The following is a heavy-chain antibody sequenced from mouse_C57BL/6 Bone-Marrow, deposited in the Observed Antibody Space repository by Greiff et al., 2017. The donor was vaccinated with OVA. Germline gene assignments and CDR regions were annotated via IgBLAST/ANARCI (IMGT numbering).Heavy chain of an antibody. J-gene: IGHJ2*01. Sequence: QVQLQQSGPELVKPGASVKISCKASGYAFSSSWMNWVKQRPGKGLEWIGRIYPGDGDTNYNGKFKGKATLTADKSSSTAYMQLSSLTSEDSAVYFCANSLITTVPYYFDYWGQGTTLTVSS. V-gene: IGHV1-82*01. D-gene: IGHD1-1*01. CDR2: IYPGDGDT. CDR1: GYAFSSSW. CDR3: ANSLITTVPYYFDY.